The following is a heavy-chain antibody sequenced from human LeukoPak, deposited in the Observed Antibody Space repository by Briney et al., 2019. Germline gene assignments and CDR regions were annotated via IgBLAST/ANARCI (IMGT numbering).Heavy chain of an antibody. CDR3: ARDPFFRSSGYSAFDI. V-gene: IGHV4-39*07. D-gene: IGHD3-22*01. Sequence: PSETLSLTCTVSGGSISSSSYYWGWIRQPPGKGLEWIGSIYYSGSTYYNPSLKSRVTISVDTSKNQFSLKLSSVTAADTAAYYCARDPFFRSSGYSAFDIWGQGTMVTVSS. J-gene: IGHJ3*02. CDR2: IYYSGST. CDR1: GGSISSSSYY.